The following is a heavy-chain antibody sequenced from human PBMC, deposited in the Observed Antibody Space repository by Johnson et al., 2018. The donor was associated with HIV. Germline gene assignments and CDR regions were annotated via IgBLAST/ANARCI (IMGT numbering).Heavy chain of an antibody. Sequence: EVQLLESGGGLVQPGGSLRLSCAASGFTFSSYGMSWVRQAPGKGLEWVANIKRDGSAKYYVDSVKGRFTISRDNSKNTLYLQMNSLRAEDTAVYYCAKDQGINMIVVVADAFDIWGQGTMVTVSS. CDR1: GFTFSSYG. V-gene: IGHV3-7*01. D-gene: IGHD3-22*01. CDR3: AKDQGINMIVVVADAFDI. CDR2: IKRDGSAK. J-gene: IGHJ3*02.